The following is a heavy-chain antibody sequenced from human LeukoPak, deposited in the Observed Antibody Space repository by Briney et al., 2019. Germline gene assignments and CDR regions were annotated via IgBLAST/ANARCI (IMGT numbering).Heavy chain of an antibody. Sequence: GGSLRLSCAASGLSFSTFPMHWVRQAPGEGLEWVAVISYDGSNKHDADSVKGRFTISRDNSKNTLYLQMNSLTPEDTAVYYCARDWYAMDVWGQGTTVTVSS. CDR2: ISYDGSNK. J-gene: IGHJ6*02. D-gene: IGHD2-8*01. CDR3: ARDWYAMDV. V-gene: IGHV3-30*04. CDR1: GLSFSTFP.